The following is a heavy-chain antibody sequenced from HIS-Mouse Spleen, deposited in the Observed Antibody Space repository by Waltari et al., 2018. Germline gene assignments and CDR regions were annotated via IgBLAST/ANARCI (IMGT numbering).Heavy chain of an antibody. J-gene: IGHJ2*01. V-gene: IGHV4-39*07. D-gene: IGHD6-13*01. CDR2: IYYSGST. CDR3: AREIPYSSSWYDWYFDL. Sequence: QLQLQESGPGLVKPSETLSLTCTVSGGSISSSSYYWGWIRQPPGRGLGWIGSIYYSGSTHSNPSLKSRGTISVDTSKNQFSLKLSSVTAADTAVYYCAREIPYSSSWYDWYFDLWGRGTLVTVSS. CDR1: GGSISSSSYY.